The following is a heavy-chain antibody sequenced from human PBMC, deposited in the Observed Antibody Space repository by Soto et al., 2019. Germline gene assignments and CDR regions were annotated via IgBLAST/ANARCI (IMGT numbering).Heavy chain of an antibody. J-gene: IGHJ4*02. CDR2: IYYSGST. CDR1: GGSRTSYY. CDR3: ASSPRVDIVATIQAFDY. V-gene: IGHV4-59*08. Sequence: SETLSLTCTVAGGSRTSYYWSCILQPPGKGLEWIGYIYYSGSTNYNPSLKSRVTISVDTSKNQFSLKLSSVTAADTAVYYCASSPRVDIVATIQAFDYWGQGTQVTVSS. D-gene: IGHD5-12*01.